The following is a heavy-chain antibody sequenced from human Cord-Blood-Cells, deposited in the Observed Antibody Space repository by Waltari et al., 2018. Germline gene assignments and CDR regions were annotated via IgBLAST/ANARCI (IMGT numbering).Heavy chain of an antibody. D-gene: IGHD7-27*01. V-gene: IGHV4-34*01. CDR2: ITHSGST. CDR3: ASFRLGIWNYYYGMDV. CDR1: GGSLSGSY. J-gene: IGHJ6*02. Sequence: QVQLQQWGAGLLKPSEPLSRTCALYGGSLSGSYWRWLRQPPGTGLEWIGEITHSGSTNYNPSLKSRVTISVDTSKNQFSLKLSSVTAADTAVYYCASFRLGIWNYYYGMDVWGQGTTVTVSS.